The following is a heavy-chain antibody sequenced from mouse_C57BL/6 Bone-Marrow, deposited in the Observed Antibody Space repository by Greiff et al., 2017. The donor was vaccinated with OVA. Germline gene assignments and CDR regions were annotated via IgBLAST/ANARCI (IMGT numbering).Heavy chain of an antibody. Sequence: QVQLQQPGAELVKPGASVKMSCKASGYTFTSYWITWVKQRPGQGLEWIGDIYPGSGSTNYNEKFKSKATLTVDKSSSTAYMQLSSLTSEDSAVYYCATILFDYWGQGTTLTVSS. CDR3: ATILFDY. CDR1: GYTFTSYW. V-gene: IGHV1-55*01. J-gene: IGHJ2*01. CDR2: IYPGSGST.